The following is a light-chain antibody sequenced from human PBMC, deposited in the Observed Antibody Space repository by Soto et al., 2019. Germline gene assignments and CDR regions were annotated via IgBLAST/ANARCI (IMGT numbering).Light chain of an antibody. CDR2: EVS. CDR3: SSYTSSYTVV. Sequence: QSALTQPASVSGSPGQSITISCTGTSSDVGGYNSVSWYQQHPGKAPKLMIYEVSNRPSGVSNRFSGSKSGNTASLTISGLQAEDEADYYCSSYTSSYTVVFGGGTKVTVL. J-gene: IGLJ2*01. CDR1: SSDVGGYNS. V-gene: IGLV2-14*01.